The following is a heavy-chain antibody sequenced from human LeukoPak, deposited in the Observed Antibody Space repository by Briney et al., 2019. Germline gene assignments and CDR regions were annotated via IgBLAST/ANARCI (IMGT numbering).Heavy chain of an antibody. CDR3: ARDSIDYYDILTGYYGFDY. CDR2: ISGSGEST. J-gene: IGHJ4*02. CDR1: GFPFSNYG. V-gene: IGHV3-23*01. D-gene: IGHD3-9*01. Sequence: GGSLRLSCEASGFPFSNYGMSWVRQAPGKGLEWVSGISGSGESTDYADSVKGRFTFSRDNSKNTLYLQMNSLRAEDTAVYYCARDSIDYYDILTGYYGFDYWGQGTLVTVSS.